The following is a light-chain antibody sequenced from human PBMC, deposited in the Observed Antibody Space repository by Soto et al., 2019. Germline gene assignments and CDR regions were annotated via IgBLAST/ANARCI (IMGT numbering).Light chain of an antibody. CDR3: QQYGSSPLT. J-gene: IGKJ4*01. V-gene: IGKV3D-20*01. Sequence: EIVLTQSPATLSLSPGERATLSCGASQSVSRSYLAWYQQKPGLAPRLLIYDASSRATGSPDRCSGSGSGTDFTLTISRLEPEDFAVYYCQQYGSSPLTFGGGTKVEIK. CDR1: QSVSRSY. CDR2: DAS.